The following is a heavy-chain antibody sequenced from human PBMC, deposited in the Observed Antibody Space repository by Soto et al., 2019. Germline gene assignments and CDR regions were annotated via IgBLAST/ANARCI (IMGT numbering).Heavy chain of an antibody. CDR2: IYYSGSA. V-gene: IGHV4-30-4*02. J-gene: IGHJ5*02. CDR1: GGSIASGYSY. Sequence: SETLSLTCTVSGGSIASGYSYWSWIPRPPGKGLEWIGYIYYSGSAYYNPSLESRVTMSVDTSKNQFYLKLSSVTAADTAVYSGARAELNIAWFELCGQ. CDR3: ARAELNIAWFEL. D-gene: IGHD1-26*01.